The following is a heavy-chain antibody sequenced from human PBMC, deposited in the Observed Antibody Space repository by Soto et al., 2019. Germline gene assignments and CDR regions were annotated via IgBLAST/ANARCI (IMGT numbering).Heavy chain of an antibody. CDR1: GYSFTSYW. CDR2: IYPGDSDT. J-gene: IGHJ4*02. CDR3: ARHVSRLYYYDSSGYYYSDY. D-gene: IGHD3-22*01. V-gene: IGHV5-51*01. Sequence: GESLKISCKGSGYSFTSYWIGWVRQMPGKGLEWMGIIYPGDSDTRYSPSFQGQVTISADKSISTAYLQWSSLKASDTAMYYCARHVSRLYYYDSSGYYYSDYWGQGTLVTVSS.